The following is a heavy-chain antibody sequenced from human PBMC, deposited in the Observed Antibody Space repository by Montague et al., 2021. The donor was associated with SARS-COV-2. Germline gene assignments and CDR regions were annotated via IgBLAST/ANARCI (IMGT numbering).Heavy chain of an antibody. D-gene: IGHD6-13*01. CDR1: GGSISGSNW. J-gene: IGHJ2*01. Sequence: SETLSLTCAVSGGSISGSNWWNWVRQSPGTGLEWIGEISHSGRTNYNPSLKSRVTISVDNSKNQFSLNLTSLTAADTALYYCARHPQQLVLRYWYFDLWGRGALVTVSS. CDR2: ISHSGRT. V-gene: IGHV4-4*02. CDR3: ARHPQQLVLRYWYFDL.